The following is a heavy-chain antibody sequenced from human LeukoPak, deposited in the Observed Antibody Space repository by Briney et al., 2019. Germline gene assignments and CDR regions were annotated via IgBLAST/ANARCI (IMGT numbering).Heavy chain of an antibody. Sequence: SETLSLTCTVSGGSISSGDYYWGWIRQPPGKGLEWIGYIYYSGSTYYNPSLKSRVTISVDTSKNQFSLKLSSVTAADTAVYYCARNVDIVAYGMDVWGQGTTVTVSS. V-gene: IGHV4-30-4*01. D-gene: IGHD5-12*01. J-gene: IGHJ6*02. CDR2: IYYSGST. CDR3: ARNVDIVAYGMDV. CDR1: GGSISSGDYY.